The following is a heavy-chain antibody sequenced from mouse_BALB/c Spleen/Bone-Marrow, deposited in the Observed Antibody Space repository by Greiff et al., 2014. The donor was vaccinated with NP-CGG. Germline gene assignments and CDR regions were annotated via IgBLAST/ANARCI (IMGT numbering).Heavy chain of an antibody. CDR3: ARGRWYY. CDR1: GYTFTDYT. J-gene: IGHJ2*01. D-gene: IGHD2-3*01. CDR2: VNPNIGGT. V-gene: IGHV1-22*01. Sequence: VQLQQSGPELVKPGASVKISCKTSGYTFTDYTLHWVKQGHGKSLEWIGGVNPNIGGTSYNQEFKGKASLTVNKSSTTAYMELRSLTSEDSAVYYCARGRWYYWGQGTTLTVSS.